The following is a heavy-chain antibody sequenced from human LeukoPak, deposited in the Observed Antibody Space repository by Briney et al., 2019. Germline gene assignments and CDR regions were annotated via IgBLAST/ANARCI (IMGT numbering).Heavy chain of an antibody. J-gene: IGHJ4*02. Sequence: GASVKVSCKASGYTFTSYDINWVRQATGQGLEWMGWMNPNSGNTGYAQKFQGRVTMTRNTSKSTAYMELSSLRSEDTAVYYCARGSGYSGQLDYWGQGTLVTVSS. CDR3: ARGSGYSGQLDY. D-gene: IGHD5-12*01. V-gene: IGHV1-8*01. CDR1: GYTFTSYD. CDR2: MNPNSGNT.